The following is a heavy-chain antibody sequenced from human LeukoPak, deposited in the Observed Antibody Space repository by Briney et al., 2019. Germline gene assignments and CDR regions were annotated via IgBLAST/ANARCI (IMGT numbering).Heavy chain of an antibody. J-gene: IGHJ4*02. CDR2: IYTSGST. Sequence: SETLSLTCTVSGGSISSGSYYWSWIRQPAGKGLEWIGRIYTSGSTNYNPSLKSRVTMSVDTSKNQFSLKLSSVTAADTAVYYCARGSSSWIDYWGQGTLVTVSS. D-gene: IGHD6-13*01. V-gene: IGHV4-61*02. CDR1: GGSISSGSYY. CDR3: ARGSSSWIDY.